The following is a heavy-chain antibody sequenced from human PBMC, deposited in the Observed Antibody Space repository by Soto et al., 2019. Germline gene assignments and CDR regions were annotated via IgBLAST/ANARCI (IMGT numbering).Heavy chain of an antibody. CDR1: GFTFSSYA. J-gene: IGHJ3*01. Sequence: EVQLLESGGGLVQPGGSLRLSCAASGFTFSSYAMSWVRQAPGKGLECVSTFRGTGGGTYYADSVIGRFTVSRDNSKKTLYLQMNGLRGGDTAVYYCAKGPDPGAFDLWGQGTMVTVSS. V-gene: IGHV3-23*01. CDR2: FRGTGGGT. CDR3: AKGPDPGAFDL. D-gene: IGHD3-10*01.